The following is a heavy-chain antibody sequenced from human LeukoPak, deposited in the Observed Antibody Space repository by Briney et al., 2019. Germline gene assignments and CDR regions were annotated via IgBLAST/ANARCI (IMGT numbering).Heavy chain of an antibody. CDR3: ARDWRYYDSSGYYS. CDR1: GLTFSSYW. D-gene: IGHD3-22*01. V-gene: IGHV3-7*01. Sequence: GGSLRLSCAASGLTFSSYWMSWVRKAPGKGLEGLANIKQDGSEKYYVDSVKGRFTISRDNAKNSLYLQMNSLRAEDTAVYYCARDWRYYDSSGYYSWGQGTLVTVSS. J-gene: IGHJ4*02. CDR2: IKQDGSEK.